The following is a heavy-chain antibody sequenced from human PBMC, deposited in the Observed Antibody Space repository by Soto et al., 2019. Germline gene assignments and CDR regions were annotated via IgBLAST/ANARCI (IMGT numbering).Heavy chain of an antibody. V-gene: IGHV4-61*08. CDR2: IDSNGGT. J-gene: IGHJ6*02. Sequence: TSETLSLTCAASGGSISSGGYSWSWIRQPPGRRLEWIGYIDSNGGTSYNPSLQSRVTISIDTSTKQFFLKLSSVTAADTAMYYCARHIAVAGTYGMDVWGQGTTVTVSS. CDR1: GGSISSGGYS. D-gene: IGHD6-19*01. CDR3: ARHIAVAGTYGMDV.